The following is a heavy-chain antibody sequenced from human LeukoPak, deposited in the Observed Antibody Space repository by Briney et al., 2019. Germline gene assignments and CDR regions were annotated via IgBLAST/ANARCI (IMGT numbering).Heavy chain of an antibody. J-gene: IGHJ6*03. CDR1: GGSISSSNW. D-gene: IGHD3-10*01. CDR2: IYHSGST. CDR3: ARGLNYGSGSYYPYYYYYYMDV. Sequence: SETLSLTCAVSGGSISSSNWWSWVRQPPGKGLEWIGEIYHSGSTNYNPSLKSRVTISVDTSKNQFSLKLSSVTAADTAVYYCARGLNYGSGSYYPYYYYYYMDVWGKGTTVTVSS. V-gene: IGHV4-4*02.